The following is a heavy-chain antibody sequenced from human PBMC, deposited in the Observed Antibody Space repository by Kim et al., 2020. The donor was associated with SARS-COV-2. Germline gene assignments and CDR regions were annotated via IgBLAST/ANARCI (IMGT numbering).Heavy chain of an antibody. CDR1: GGSISSSSYY. CDR3: ARHKLDIGQTWFDP. D-gene: IGHD5-12*01. J-gene: IGHJ5*02. CDR2: IYYSGST. V-gene: IGHV4-39*01. Sequence: SETLSLTCTVSGGSISSSSYYWGWIRQPPGKGLEWIGSIYYSGSTYYNPSLKSRVTISVDTSKNQFSLKLSSVTAADTAVYYCARHKLDIGQTWFDPWGQGTLVTVSS.